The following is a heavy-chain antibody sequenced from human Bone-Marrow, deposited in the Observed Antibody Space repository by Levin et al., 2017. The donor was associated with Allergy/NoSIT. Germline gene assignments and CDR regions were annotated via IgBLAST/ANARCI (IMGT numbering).Heavy chain of an antibody. V-gene: IGHV3-49*03. D-gene: IGHD6-19*01. CDR3: SRPIAVAGMHFDP. Sequence: GGSLRLSCSASGFTFGDYATSWFRQAPGKGLEWVGFIRSEAHGGTSEYAASVKGRFIISRDESKSIAYLQMNSLKTADTAVYYCSRPIAVAGMHFDPWGQGTLVTVSS. CDR1: GFTFGDYA. CDR2: IRSEAHGGTS. J-gene: IGHJ5*02.